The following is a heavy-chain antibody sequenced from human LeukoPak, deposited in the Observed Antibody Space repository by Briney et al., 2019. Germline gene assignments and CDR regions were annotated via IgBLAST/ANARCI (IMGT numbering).Heavy chain of an antibody. CDR3: ARAEYSYGPPLYYYYYYMDV. J-gene: IGHJ6*03. V-gene: IGHV4-61*08. CDR1: GGSISSGGYS. CDR2: IYYSGST. Sequence: PSETLSLTCTVSGGSISSGGYSWSWIRQPPGKGLEWIGYIYYSGSTNYNPSLKSRVTISVDTSKNQFSLKLSSVTAADTAVYYCARAEYSYGPPLYYYYYYMDVWGKGTTVTVSS. D-gene: IGHD5-18*01.